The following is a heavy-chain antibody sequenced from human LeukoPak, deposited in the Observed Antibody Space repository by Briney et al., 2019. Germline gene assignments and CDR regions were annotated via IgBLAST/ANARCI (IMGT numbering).Heavy chain of an antibody. Sequence: GESLKISCKGSGYSFTSYWIGWVRQMPGKGLEWMGIIYPGDSDTRYSPSFQGQVTISADKSISTAYLQWSSLKASDTAMYYCARHRSGYYDILTGYYKDVAYDYWGQGTLVIVSS. V-gene: IGHV5-51*01. J-gene: IGHJ4*02. CDR3: ARHRSGYYDILTGYYKDVAYDY. CDR1: GYSFTSYW. CDR2: IYPGDSDT. D-gene: IGHD3-9*01.